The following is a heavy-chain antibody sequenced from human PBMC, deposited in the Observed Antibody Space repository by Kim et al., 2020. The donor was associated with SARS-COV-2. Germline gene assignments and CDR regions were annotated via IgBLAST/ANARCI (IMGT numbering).Heavy chain of an antibody. J-gene: IGHJ6*01. V-gene: IGHV3-9*01. CDR3: AKDIWVLWFGESSMDV. CDR2: ISWNSGSI. Sequence: GGSLRLSCAASGFTFDDYAMHWVQQAPGKGLEWVSGISWNSGSIGYADSVKGRFTISRDNAKNSLYLQMNSLRAEDTALYYCAKDIWVLWFGESSMDVWG. D-gene: IGHD3-10*01. CDR1: GFTFDDYA.